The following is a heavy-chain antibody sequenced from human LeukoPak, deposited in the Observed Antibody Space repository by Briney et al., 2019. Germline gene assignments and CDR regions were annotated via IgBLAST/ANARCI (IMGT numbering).Heavy chain of an antibody. D-gene: IGHD5/OR15-5a*01. V-gene: IGHV3-48*04. CDR3: AKGGVYDYYYYGMDV. J-gene: IGHJ6*02. CDR1: GFTFSTYS. Sequence: AGGSLSLSCAASGFTFSTYSRNWVRQPPGKGLEWVSYISSSSSTIYYADSVKGRFTISRDNAKNSLYLQMNSLRAEDTALYYCAKGGVYDYYYYGMDVWGQGTTVTVSS. CDR2: ISSSSSTI.